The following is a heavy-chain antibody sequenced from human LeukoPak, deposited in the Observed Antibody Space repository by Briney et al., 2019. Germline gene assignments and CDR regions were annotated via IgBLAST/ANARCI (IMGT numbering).Heavy chain of an antibody. V-gene: IGHV1-46*01. CDR1: RYTFTSYF. CDR2: INPSGGST. Sequence: GASVTVSCMASRYTFTSYFMHWVRQAPGQGLDWMGIINPSGGSTSYAQRFQGRVTMTRDTSTSTVYMELSSLRSEDTAVYYCARDSADYGDYDYWGQGTLVTVSS. CDR3: ARDSADYGDYDY. D-gene: IGHD4-17*01. J-gene: IGHJ4*02.